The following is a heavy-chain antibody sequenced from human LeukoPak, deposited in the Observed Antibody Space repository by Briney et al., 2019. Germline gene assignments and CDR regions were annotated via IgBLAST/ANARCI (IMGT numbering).Heavy chain of an antibody. V-gene: IGHV3-23*01. J-gene: IGHJ4*02. CDR3: ANEVRPNDY. D-gene: IGHD4/OR15-4a*01. Sequence: GGSLRLSCAASGFTFNNYAMNWVRQAPGEGLQWVSGIGAGGTYTYYADSVKGRFTISRDNSKNTLYLQMNSLRGEDTALYFCANEVRPNDYWGQGTLVTVSS. CDR1: GFTFNNYA. CDR2: IGAGGTYT.